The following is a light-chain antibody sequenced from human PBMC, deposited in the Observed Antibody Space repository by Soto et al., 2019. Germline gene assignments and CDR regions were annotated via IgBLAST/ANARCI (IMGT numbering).Light chain of an antibody. CDR1: SSNIGSNT. Sequence: QSVLTQPPSASGTPGQRVTISCSGSSSNIGSNTVNWYQQLPGTAPKLLVYSNSQWPSGVPDRFSGSKSGTSASLAISGLQSEDEASYYCAAWDDSLNGYVFGTGTKVTVL. CDR2: SNS. CDR3: AAWDDSLNGYV. J-gene: IGLJ1*01. V-gene: IGLV1-44*01.